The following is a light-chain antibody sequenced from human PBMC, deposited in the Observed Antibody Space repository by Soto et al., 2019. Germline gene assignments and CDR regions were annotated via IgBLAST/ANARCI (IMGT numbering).Light chain of an antibody. CDR2: AAS. Sequence: DIQMTQSPSSLSASIGDRVTITCRASQTVNTYLHWYQQKPGKAPKLLIYAASNLQSGVPSRFSGSGSGTNFTLSLNSLQPEDFATYYCQQSYNTLAFGPGTKVDIK. V-gene: IGKV1-39*01. J-gene: IGKJ3*01. CDR3: QQSYNTLA. CDR1: QTVNTY.